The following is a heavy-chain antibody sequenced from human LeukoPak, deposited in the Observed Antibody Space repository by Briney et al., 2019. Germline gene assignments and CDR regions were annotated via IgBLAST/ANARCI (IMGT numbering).Heavy chain of an antibody. V-gene: IGHV3-66*01. D-gene: IGHD6-19*01. CDR3: AREWNGWGFDY. CDR2: IYSDGTT. CDR1: GFTVSSNF. J-gene: IGHJ4*02. Sequence: GGSLRLSCAASGFTVSSNFMSWVRQAPGKGLEWVSFIYSDGTTYYADSVKGRFTISRDNSKNTIFLQMNSLRAEDTAVYYCAREWNGWGFDYWGQGTLVTVSS.